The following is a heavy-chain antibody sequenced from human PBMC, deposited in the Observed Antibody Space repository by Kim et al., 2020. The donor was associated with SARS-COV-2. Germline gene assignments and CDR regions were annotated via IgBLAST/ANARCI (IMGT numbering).Heavy chain of an antibody. CDR1: GFTFSSYA. CDR3: VNGGDGYNPPFDYYYYGMDV. Sequence: GGSLRLSCSASGFTFSSYAMHWVRQAPGKGLEYVSAISSNGGSTYYADSVKGRFTISRDNSKNTLYLQMSSLRAEDTAVYYCVNGGDGYNPPFDYYYYGMDVWGQVTTVTVSS. V-gene: IGHV3-64D*09. J-gene: IGHJ6*02. D-gene: IGHD2-21*01. CDR2: ISSNGGST.